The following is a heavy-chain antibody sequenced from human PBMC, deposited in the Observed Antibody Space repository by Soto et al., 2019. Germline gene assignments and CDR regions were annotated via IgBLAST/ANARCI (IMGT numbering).Heavy chain of an antibody. D-gene: IGHD3-22*01. V-gene: IGHV3-30-3*01. CDR2: ISYDGSNK. Sequence: GSLRLSCAASGFTFSSYAMHWVRQAPGKGLEWVAVISYDGSNKYYADSVKGRFTISRDNSKNTLYLQMNSLRAEDTAVYYCARDPGVVVVTYNWFDPWGQGP. J-gene: IGHJ5*02. CDR3: ARDPGVVVVTYNWFDP. CDR1: GFTFSSYA.